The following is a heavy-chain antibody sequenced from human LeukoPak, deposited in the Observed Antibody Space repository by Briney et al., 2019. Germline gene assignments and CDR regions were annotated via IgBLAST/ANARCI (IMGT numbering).Heavy chain of an antibody. D-gene: IGHD3-9*01. V-gene: IGHV4-59*01. CDR2: IYYSGST. J-gene: IGHJ4*02. CDR3: AKDGSYYDILTGYFVFDY. CDR1: GGSISSYY. Sequence: SETLSLTCTVSGGSISSYYWSWIRQPPGKGLGWIGYIYYSGSTNYSPSLKSRVTISVDTSKNQFSLRLSSVTAADTAVYYCAKDGSYYDILTGYFVFDYWGQGTLVTVSS.